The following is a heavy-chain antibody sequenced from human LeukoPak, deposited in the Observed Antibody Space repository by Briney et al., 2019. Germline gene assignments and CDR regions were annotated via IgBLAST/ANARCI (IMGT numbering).Heavy chain of an antibody. CDR2: INHSGST. J-gene: IGHJ5*02. Sequence: PSETLSLTCAVYGGSFSRYYWSWIRQPPGKGLEWIGEINHSGSTNYNPSLKSRVTISVDTSKNQFSLKLSSVTAADTAVYFCARDPNWDSWFDPWGQGALVTVSS. CDR3: ARDPNWDSWFDP. V-gene: IGHV4-34*01. CDR1: GGSFSRYY. D-gene: IGHD3-16*01.